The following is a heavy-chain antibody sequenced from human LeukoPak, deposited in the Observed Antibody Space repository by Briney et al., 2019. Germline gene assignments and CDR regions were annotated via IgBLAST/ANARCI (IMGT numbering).Heavy chain of an antibody. CDR1: GFTFSSYG. J-gene: IGHJ5*02. V-gene: IGHV3-23*01. CDR2: MSGSGGST. CDR3: AKSNSGFPSYWFDP. Sequence: GESLRLSCAASGFTFSSYGMSWVRQAPGKGLEWVSAMSGSGGSTYYADSVKGRFTISRDNSKNTLYLQMNSLRAEDTAVYYCAKSNSGFPSYWFDPWGQGTLVTVSS. D-gene: IGHD5-12*01.